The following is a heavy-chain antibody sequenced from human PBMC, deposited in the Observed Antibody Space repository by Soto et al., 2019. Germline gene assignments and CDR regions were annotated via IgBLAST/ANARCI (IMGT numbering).Heavy chain of an antibody. J-gene: IGHJ3*02. D-gene: IGHD3-16*01. CDR2: ISSDGGNT. CDR3: ARRGDVYYGFDI. V-gene: IGHV3-64*01. CDR1: GFTFSSSA. Sequence: EVQLVESGGDLVQPGGSLRLSCAASGFTFSSSAMHWVRQAPGKGLEYVSSISSDGGNTYYANSVKGRFTISRDNSKNTLYLQMGSLRTEEMAVYYCARRGDVYYGFDIWGQGTMVTVSS.